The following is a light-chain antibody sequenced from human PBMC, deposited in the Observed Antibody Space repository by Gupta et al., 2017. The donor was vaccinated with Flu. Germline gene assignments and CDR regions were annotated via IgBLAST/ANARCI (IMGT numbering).Light chain of an antibody. V-gene: IGLV1-40*01. Sequence: QSVLPQPPSVSGAPGPRVTISCTGGSSNIGAGYDVHWYQQLPGTAPKLLIYLNNNRPSGVPDRFSGSKSGTSASLAITGLQAEDEADYYCQSYDSSLSGWEVFGGGTKLTVL. CDR3: QSYDSSLSGWEV. J-gene: IGLJ2*01. CDR1: SSNIGAGYD. CDR2: LNN.